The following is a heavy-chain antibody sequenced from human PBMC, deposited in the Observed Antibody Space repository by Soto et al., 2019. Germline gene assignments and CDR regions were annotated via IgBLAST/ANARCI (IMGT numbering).Heavy chain of an antibody. V-gene: IGHV3-11*01. CDR2: ISSDGTSM. Sequence: PGGSLRLSCAASGFRFSDHYMTWIRQAPGKGLEWVSKISSDGTSMYYADSVKGRFTVSRDNAQNSLYLQMNGLRAEDTAVYYCAGDPYYYGSAFWGQGTRVTVSS. CDR3: AGDPYYYGSAF. J-gene: IGHJ4*02. D-gene: IGHD3-10*01. CDR1: GFRFSDHY.